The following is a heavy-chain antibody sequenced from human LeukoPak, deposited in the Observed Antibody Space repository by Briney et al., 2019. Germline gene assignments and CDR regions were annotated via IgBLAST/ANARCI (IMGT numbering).Heavy chain of an antibody. CDR3: ARGPGYCSSTSCYNYYYYYYMDV. CDR1: GGTFSSYA. CDR2: IIPIFGTA. J-gene: IGHJ6*03. D-gene: IGHD2-2*02. V-gene: IGHV1-69*01. Sequence: SSVKVSCKAPGGTFSSYAISWLRQAPGQGLEWMGGIIPIFGTANYAQKFQGRVTITADESTSTAYMELSSLRSEDTAVYYCARGPGYCSSTSCYNYYYYYYMDVWGKGTTVTVSS.